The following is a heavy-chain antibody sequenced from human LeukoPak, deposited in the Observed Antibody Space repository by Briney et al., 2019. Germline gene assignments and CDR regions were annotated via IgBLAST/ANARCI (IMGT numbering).Heavy chain of an antibody. CDR1: GFTFSSYS. J-gene: IGHJ6*02. CDR2: ISSSSSYI. CDR3: ARGQDSGWNPSYHYYYGMDV. V-gene: IGHV3-21*01. D-gene: IGHD6-19*01. Sequence: GGSLRLSCAASGFTFSSYSMNWVRQAPGKGLEWVSSISSSSSYIYYADSVKGRFTISRDNAKNSLYLQMNSLRAEDTAAYYCARGQDSGWNPSYHYYYGMDVWGQGTTVTVSS.